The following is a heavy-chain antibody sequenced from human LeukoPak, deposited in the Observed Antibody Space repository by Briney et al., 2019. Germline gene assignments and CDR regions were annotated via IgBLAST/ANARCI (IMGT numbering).Heavy chain of an antibody. CDR2: INPNSGGT. CDR3: ARREDYDFWSGSYYFDY. Sequence: ASVKVSCKASGYTFTGYYMHWVRQAPGQGLEWMGWINPNSGGTNYAQKFQGRVTMTRDTSISTAYMELSRLRSDDTAVYYCARREDYDFWSGSYYFDYWGQGTLVTVSS. J-gene: IGHJ4*02. D-gene: IGHD3-3*01. V-gene: IGHV1-2*02. CDR1: GYTFTGYY.